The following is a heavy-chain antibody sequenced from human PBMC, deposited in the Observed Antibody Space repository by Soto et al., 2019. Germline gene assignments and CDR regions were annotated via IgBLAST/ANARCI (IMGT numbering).Heavy chain of an antibody. CDR2: VYYSGST. CDR3: GRLFCTTVSCYVNM. D-gene: IGHD2-2*01. CDR1: GASISSDS. V-gene: IGHV4-59*01. J-gene: IGHJ4*02. Sequence: PSETLSLTCSVSGASISSDSWIWIRQPPGKGLQWIGYVYYSGSTNYDPSLKSRVTIAVDTSKNQLSLNLTSVTAADTAVCYCGRLFCTTVSCYVNMWGRGTLVTVSS.